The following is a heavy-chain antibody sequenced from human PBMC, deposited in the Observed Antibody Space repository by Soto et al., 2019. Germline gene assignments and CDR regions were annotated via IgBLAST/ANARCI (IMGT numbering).Heavy chain of an antibody. V-gene: IGHV3-33*01. J-gene: IGHJ6*02. Sequence: GGSLRLSCAASGFTFSSYGMHWVRQAPGKGLEWVAVIWYDGSNKYYVDSVKGRFTISRDNSKNTLYLQMNSLRAEETAVYYWARALRWGSYRYTGSTEGMDVWGQGTTVTVSS. CDR1: GFTFSSYG. D-gene: IGHD3-16*02. CDR3: ARALRWGSYRYTGSTEGMDV. CDR2: IWYDGSNK.